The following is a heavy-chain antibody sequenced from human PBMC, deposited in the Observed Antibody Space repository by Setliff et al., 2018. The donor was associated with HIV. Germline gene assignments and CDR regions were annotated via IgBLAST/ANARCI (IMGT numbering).Heavy chain of an antibody. CDR1: GFTFSSYS. V-gene: IGHV3-21*01. D-gene: IGHD3-3*01. CDR2: ISSSSSYT. J-gene: IGHJ4*02. CDR3: ARDVSWRVRTYIDY. Sequence: LRLSCAASGFTFSSYSMNWVRQAPGKGLEWVSYISSSSSYTHYADSVKGRFIISRENVKNSLYLQMNSLRAEDTAVYYCARDVSWRVRTYIDYWGQGALVTVSS.